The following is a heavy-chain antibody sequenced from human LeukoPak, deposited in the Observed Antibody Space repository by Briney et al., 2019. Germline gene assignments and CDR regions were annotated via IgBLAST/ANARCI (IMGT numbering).Heavy chain of an antibody. CDR2: LYDSGST. CDR3: AREYLASSGSAISYYAVEDDAFDI. J-gene: IGHJ3*02. CDR1: GDSISSGGYS. D-gene: IGHD3-3*01. V-gene: IGHV4-30-2*01. Sequence: SQTLSLTCAVSGDSISSGGYSWSWIRQPPGKGLEWIGYLYDSGSTNYNPSLKSRVTMSVDTSKNQFSLKLSSVTAADTTVYYCAREYLASSGSAISYYAVEDDAFDIWGQGTMVTVSS.